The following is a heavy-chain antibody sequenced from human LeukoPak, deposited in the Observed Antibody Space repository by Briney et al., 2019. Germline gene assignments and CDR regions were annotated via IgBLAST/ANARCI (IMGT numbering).Heavy chain of an antibody. V-gene: IGHV4-39*07. D-gene: IGHD6-13*01. CDR2: INHSGST. J-gene: IGHJ6*03. CDR3: AREYSSPNYYYYYYMDV. Sequence: SETLSLTCTVSGGSISSSSYYWSWIRQPPGKGLEWIGEINHSGSTNYNPSLKSRVTISVDTSKNQFSLKLSSVTAADTAVYYCAREYSSPNYYYYYYMDVWGKGTTVTVSS. CDR1: GGSISSSSYY.